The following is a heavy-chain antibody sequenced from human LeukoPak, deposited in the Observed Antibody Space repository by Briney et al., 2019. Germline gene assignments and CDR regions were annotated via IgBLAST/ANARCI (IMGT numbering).Heavy chain of an antibody. CDR3: ARESKQWLVGTYFDY. D-gene: IGHD6-19*01. CDR2: ISAYNGNT. Sequence: ASVKVSCKASGYTITTYGISWVRQAPGQGLEWMGWISAYNGNTNYAQKLQGRVTMTTDTSTSTAYMELRSLRSDDTAVYYCARESKQWLVGTYFDYWGQGTLVTVSS. J-gene: IGHJ4*02. V-gene: IGHV1-18*01. CDR1: GYTITTYG.